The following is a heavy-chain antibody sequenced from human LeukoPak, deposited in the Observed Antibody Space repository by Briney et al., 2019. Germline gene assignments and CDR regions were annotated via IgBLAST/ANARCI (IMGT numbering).Heavy chain of an antibody. Sequence: SETLSLTCAVSGASISGTNWWTWVRQTPGKGLEWIGDIYHTGSTNYNPYLKSRVTISVDTSKNQFSLKLSSVTAADTDVYYCASRYSSSGNYWGQGTLVTVSS. V-gene: IGHV4-4*02. CDR2: IYHTGST. CDR1: GASISGTNW. CDR3: ASRYSSSGNY. D-gene: IGHD6-13*01. J-gene: IGHJ4*02.